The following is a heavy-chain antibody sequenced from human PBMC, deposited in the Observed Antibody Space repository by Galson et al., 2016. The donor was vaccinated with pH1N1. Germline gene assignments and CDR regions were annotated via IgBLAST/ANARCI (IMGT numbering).Heavy chain of an antibody. J-gene: IGHJ6*02. CDR1: GGTFYKFS. Sequence: SVKVSCKASGGTFYKFSFTWVRQAPGQGLEWMGGIIPIFGTPTYAQRFQDRLTISADESTNTAYMELDRLTSEDTAIFYCAGTDLRQGELTYDLSYDMDVWGPGTTVTVSS. D-gene: IGHD3-16*01. V-gene: IGHV1-69*13. CDR3: AGTDLRQGELTYDLSYDMDV. CDR2: IIPIFGTP.